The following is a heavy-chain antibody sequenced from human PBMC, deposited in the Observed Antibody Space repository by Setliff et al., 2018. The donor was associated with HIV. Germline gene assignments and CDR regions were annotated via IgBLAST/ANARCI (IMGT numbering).Heavy chain of an antibody. CDR2: IYYSGST. CDR3: ARAHIGIATRWSGWFDP. Sequence: SETLSLTCTVSGGSISSYYWSWIRQPPGKGLEWIGYIYYSGSTNYNPFLKSRVTISVDTSKNQFSLKLSSVTAADTAVYYCARAHIGIATRWSGWFDPWGQGTLVTV. J-gene: IGHJ5*02. V-gene: IGHV4-59*01. D-gene: IGHD6-6*01. CDR1: GGSISSYY.